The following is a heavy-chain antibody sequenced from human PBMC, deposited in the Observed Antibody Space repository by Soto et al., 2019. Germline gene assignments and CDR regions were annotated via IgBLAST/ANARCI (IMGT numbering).Heavy chain of an antibody. D-gene: IGHD1-1*01. J-gene: IGHJ5*02. CDR1: GLTFSTDE. Sequence: VQLVASGGDLVPPGGSLRLSCAVSGLTFSTDEMNWVRQAPGKGLEWLAYISYTSSTIKYADSVKGRFAVSRDNAKKSLYLQMINLRVEDTAIYYCVREGGRLACASWGQGTLVTVPS. CDR3: VREGGRLACAS. CDR2: ISYTSSTI. V-gene: IGHV3-48*03.